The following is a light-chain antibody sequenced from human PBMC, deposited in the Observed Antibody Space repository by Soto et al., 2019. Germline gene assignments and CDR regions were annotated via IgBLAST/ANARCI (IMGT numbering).Light chain of an antibody. Sequence: QSALTQSASVSGSPGQSITISCTGTSSDIGAYNYVSWYQQHPGKAPKVMIHDVSNRPSGVSSRFSGSKSGNTASLTISGLQAEDEADYYCSSYTSSNTPYVLGTGTKVTVL. J-gene: IGLJ1*01. CDR1: SSDIGAYNY. V-gene: IGLV2-14*01. CDR2: DVS. CDR3: SSYTSSNTPYV.